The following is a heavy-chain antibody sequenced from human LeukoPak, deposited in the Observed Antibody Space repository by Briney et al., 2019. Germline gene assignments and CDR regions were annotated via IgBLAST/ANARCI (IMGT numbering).Heavy chain of an antibody. CDR1: GGSISSGGYY. V-gene: IGHV4-31*03. D-gene: IGHD2-15*01. CDR3: ARYCSGGSCQRVDY. J-gene: IGHJ4*02. Sequence: SETLSLTCTVSGGSISSGGYYWSWIRQHPGKGLEWIGYIYYSGSTYYNPSLKSRVTISVDTSKNQFPLKLSSVTAADTAVYYCARYCSGGSCQRVDYWGQGTLVTVSS. CDR2: IYYSGST.